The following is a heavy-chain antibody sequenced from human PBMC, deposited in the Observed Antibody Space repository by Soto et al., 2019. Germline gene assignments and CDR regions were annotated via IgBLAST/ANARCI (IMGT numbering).Heavy chain of an antibody. J-gene: IGHJ6*02. V-gene: IGHV1-3*01. CDR2: INAGNGNT. CDR1: GYTFTSYA. D-gene: IGHD6-13*01. Sequence: ASVKVSCKASGYTFTSYAMHWVRQAPGQRLEWMGWINAGNGNTKYSQKFQGRVTITRDTSASTAYMELSSLRSEDTAVYYCARVGAFWQQPYYYYYGMDVWGQGTTVTVSS. CDR3: ARVGAFWQQPYYYYYGMDV.